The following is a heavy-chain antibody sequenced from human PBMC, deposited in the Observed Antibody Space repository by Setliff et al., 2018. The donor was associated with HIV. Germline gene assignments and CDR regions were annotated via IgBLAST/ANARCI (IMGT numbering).Heavy chain of an antibody. J-gene: IGHJ4*02. Sequence: SVKVSCKTSGGTFSTYVISWVRQAPGQGLEWMGGIITIFGTPNYAQKLQGRVTMTTDTSTSTAYMELRSLRSDDTAVYYCARGPPIVVVPAALLTFDYWGQGTLVTVSS. CDR1: GGTFSTYV. V-gene: IGHV1-69*05. CDR2: IITIFGTP. CDR3: ARGPPIVVVPAALLTFDY. D-gene: IGHD2-2*01.